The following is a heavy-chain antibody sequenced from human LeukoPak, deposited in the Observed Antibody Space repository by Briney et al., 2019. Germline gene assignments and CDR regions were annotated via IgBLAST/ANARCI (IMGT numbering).Heavy chain of an antibody. CDR2: ISGSGGST. CDR1: GFTFSSYA. Sequence: GGSLRLSCAASGFTFSSYAMSWVRQAPGKGLEWVSAISGSGGSTYYADSVKGRFTISRDNSKNTLYLQMNSLRAEDTAVYYRAKGYGSGSYYNDYYFDYWGQGTLVTVSS. CDR3: AKGYGSGSYYNDYYFDY. V-gene: IGHV3-23*01. D-gene: IGHD3-10*01. J-gene: IGHJ4*02.